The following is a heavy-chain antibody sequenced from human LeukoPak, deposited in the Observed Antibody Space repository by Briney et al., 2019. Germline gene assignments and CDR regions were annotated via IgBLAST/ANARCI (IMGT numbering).Heavy chain of an antibody. CDR1: GFTFSSYA. J-gene: IGHJ4*02. D-gene: IGHD2-15*01. CDR2: ISYDGSNK. Sequence: QSGGSLRLSCAASGFTFSSYAMHWVRQAPGKGLEWVAVISYDGSNKYYADSVKGRFTISRDNAKNSLYLQMSSLRNEDTAIYYCAQKGGTDHWGQGTLVTVSS. V-gene: IGHV3-30-3*01. CDR3: AQKGGTDH.